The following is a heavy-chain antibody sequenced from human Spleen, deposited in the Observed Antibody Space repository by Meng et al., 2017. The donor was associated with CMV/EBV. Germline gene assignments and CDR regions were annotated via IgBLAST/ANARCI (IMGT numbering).Heavy chain of an antibody. CDR3: AHTRYLTLFHS. Sequence: SGPTLVKPTQTLTLTCTFSGFSLSTTGVAVGWTRQPPGKALEWLALIYWNDEKRYSPSLKSRLTITKDTSKNQVVLTMTNMDPVDTATYYCAHTRYLTLFHSWGQGTLVTVSS. J-gene: IGHJ5*01. CDR2: IYWNDEK. CDR1: GFSLSTTGVA. D-gene: IGHD3-16*02. V-gene: IGHV2-5*01.